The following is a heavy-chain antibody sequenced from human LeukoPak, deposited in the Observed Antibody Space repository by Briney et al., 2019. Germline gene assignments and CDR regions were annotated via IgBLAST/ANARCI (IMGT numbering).Heavy chain of an antibody. J-gene: IGHJ3*01. CDR3: ARGTRETATIL. CDR2: IYYSGST. CDR1: GGSISSYY. Sequence: SETLSFTCTVSGGSISSYYWSWIRQPPGKGLEWIGYIYYSGSTNYNPSLKSRVTISVDTSKNQFSLKLSSVTAADTAVYYCARGTRETATILWGQGTMVTVSA. D-gene: IGHD5-24*01. V-gene: IGHV4-59*01.